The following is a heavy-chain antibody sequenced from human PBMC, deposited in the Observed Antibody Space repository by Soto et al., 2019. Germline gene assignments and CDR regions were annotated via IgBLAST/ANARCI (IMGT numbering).Heavy chain of an antibody. CDR3: ARHSGVAEDGTD. Sequence: GESLKISCKGSGYSFSSYWIGWVRQMPGKGLEWMGVIYPGDSDTRYSPSFQGQVAISADKSINTAYLQWGSLKASDTAMYYCARHSGVAEDGTDWSQGTRVTVSS. J-gene: IGHJ1*01. CDR2: IYPGDSDT. V-gene: IGHV5-51*01. D-gene: IGHD6-13*01. CDR1: GYSFSSYW.